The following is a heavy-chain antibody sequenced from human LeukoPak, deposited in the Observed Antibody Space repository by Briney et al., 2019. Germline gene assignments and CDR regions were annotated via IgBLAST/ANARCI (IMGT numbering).Heavy chain of an antibody. CDR3: AREPYYYDSSGYQAGY. Sequence: GGSLRLSCAASGFTFSSYAMHWVRQAPGKGLEWVAVISYDGSNKYYADSVKGRFTISRDNSKNTLYLQMNSLRAEDTAVYYCAREPYYYDSSGYQAGYWGQGTLVTVSS. V-gene: IGHV3-30-3*01. CDR1: GFTFSSYA. D-gene: IGHD3-22*01. CDR2: ISYDGSNK. J-gene: IGHJ4*02.